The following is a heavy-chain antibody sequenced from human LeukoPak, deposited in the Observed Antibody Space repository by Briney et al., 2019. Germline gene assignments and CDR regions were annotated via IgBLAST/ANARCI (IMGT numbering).Heavy chain of an antibody. CDR3: ARVMYYYGSGSYYSGWFDP. J-gene: IGHJ5*02. D-gene: IGHD3-10*01. CDR1: GGSISSGGYY. V-gene: IGHV4-31*03. Sequence: PSQTLSLTCTVSGGSISSGGYYWSWLRQHPGKGLEWIGYIYYSGSTYYNPSLKSRVTISVDTSKNQFSLKLSSVTAADTAVYYCARVMYYYGSGSYYSGWFDPWGQGTLVTVSS. CDR2: IYYSGST.